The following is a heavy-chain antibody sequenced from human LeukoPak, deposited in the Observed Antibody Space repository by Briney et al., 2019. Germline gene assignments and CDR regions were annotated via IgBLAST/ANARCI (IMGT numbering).Heavy chain of an antibody. CDR3: ARERYSSGWYSDY. CDR2: IYSGGST. D-gene: IGHD6-19*01. Sequence: GGSLRLSCAASGFTVSSNYMSWVRQAPGKGLEWVSVIYSGGSTYYADSVKGRFTISRDNSKNTLYLQMNSLRAEDTAVYYCARERYSSGWYSDYWGQGTLVTVSP. J-gene: IGHJ4*02. V-gene: IGHV3-66*02. CDR1: GFTVSSNY.